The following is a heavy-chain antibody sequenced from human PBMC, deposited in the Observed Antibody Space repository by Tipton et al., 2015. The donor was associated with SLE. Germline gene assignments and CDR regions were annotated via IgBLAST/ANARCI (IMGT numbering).Heavy chain of an antibody. D-gene: IGHD2-8*02. CDR3: AKEAGCTGGICYRGHFDY. CDR2: IWYDGSNE. CDR1: GFTFSSYG. Sequence: SLRLSCAASGFTFSSYGMHWVRQAPGKGLEWVAAIWYDGSNEYYADSVKGRFTISRDNSKNTLYLQMNSPRAEDTAVYYCAKEAGCTGGICYRGHFDYWGQGTLVTVSS. V-gene: IGHV3-33*06. J-gene: IGHJ4*02.